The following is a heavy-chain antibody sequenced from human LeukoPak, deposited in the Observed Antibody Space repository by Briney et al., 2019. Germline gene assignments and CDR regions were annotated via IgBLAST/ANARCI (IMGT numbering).Heavy chain of an antibody. Sequence: GGSLRLSCAASGFTFSNFAMSWVRQAARKRLEYVSAISGSGSTYYANSVKGRFTISRDNSKNTLSLQMNSLGGEDTAVYYCAKGHTSTSCQLFDYWGQGTLATVSS. J-gene: IGHJ4*02. CDR3: AKGHTSTSCQLFDY. V-gene: IGHV3-23*01. CDR1: GFTFSNFA. CDR2: ISGSGST. D-gene: IGHD2-2*01.